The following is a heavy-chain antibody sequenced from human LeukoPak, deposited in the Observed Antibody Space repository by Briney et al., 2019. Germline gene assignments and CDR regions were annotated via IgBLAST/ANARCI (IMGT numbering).Heavy chain of an antibody. CDR2: IYYRGST. CDR1: GGSISSTIYY. D-gene: IGHD2-15*01. Sequence: SETLSLTCTVSGGSISSTIYYWGWIRQPPGKGLEWIGSIYYRGSTYYNPSLKSRVAISVDTSKNQFSLKLSSVTAADTAVYYCARGGDGGSDYWGQGTLVTVSS. J-gene: IGHJ4*02. CDR3: ARGGDGGSDY. V-gene: IGHV4-39*07.